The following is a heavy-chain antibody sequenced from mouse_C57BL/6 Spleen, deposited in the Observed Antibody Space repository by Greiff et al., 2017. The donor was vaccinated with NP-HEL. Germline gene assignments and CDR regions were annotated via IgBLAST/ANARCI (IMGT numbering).Heavy chain of an antibody. Sequence: QVQLQQPGAELVRPGSSVKLSCKASGYTFTSYWMHWVKQRPIQGLEWIGNIDPSDSETHYNQKFKDKATLTVDKSSSTAYMQLSSLTSEDSAVYYWARDGEYYSYYVWYFDVWGTGTTVTVSS. CDR3: ARDGEYYSYYVWYFDV. D-gene: IGHD2-12*01. CDR2: IDPSDSET. V-gene: IGHV1-52*01. CDR1: GYTFTSYW. J-gene: IGHJ1*03.